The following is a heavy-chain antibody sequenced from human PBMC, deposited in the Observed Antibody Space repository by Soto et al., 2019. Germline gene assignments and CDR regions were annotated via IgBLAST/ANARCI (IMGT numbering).Heavy chain of an antibody. J-gene: IGHJ4*02. CDR3: ASDGWGAPL. Sequence: QVQLVRSGAEVKKPGSSVKVSCKATGGTFSSYTISWGRHAPGQGLEWMGRIIPILGIANYALKFQGRVTITADKSTSTAYMELSSLRSEDTAVYYCASDGWGAPLWGQGTLVTVSS. V-gene: IGHV1-69*02. CDR2: IIPILGIA. D-gene: IGHD3-16*01. CDR1: GGTFSSYT.